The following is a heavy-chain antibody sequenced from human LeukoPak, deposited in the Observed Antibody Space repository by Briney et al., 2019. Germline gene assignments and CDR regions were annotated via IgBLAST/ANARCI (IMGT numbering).Heavy chain of an antibody. CDR2: IYNSGST. V-gene: IGHV4-59*08. J-gene: IGHJ3*02. D-gene: IGHD6-25*01. CDR3: ARSAIDAFDI. CDR1: GGSISSYY. Sequence: PSKTLSLTCTVSGGSISSYYWSWIRQPPGKGLECIGHIYNSGSTNYNPSLKSRVSISVDTSKNQFSLKLSSVTAADTAVYYCARSAIDAFDIWGQGTMVTVSS.